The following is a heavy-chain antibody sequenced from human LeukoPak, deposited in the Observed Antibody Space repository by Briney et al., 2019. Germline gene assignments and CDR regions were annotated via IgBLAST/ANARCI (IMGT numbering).Heavy chain of an antibody. J-gene: IGHJ4*02. V-gene: IGHV4-34*01. D-gene: IGHD2-2*01. CDR3: ARGLSPHIVVVPAAQQDIVATVGTYFDY. Sequence: PSETLSLTCAVYGGSFSGYYWSWIRQPPGKGLEWIGEINHSGSTNYNPSLKSRVTISVDTSKNQFSLKLSSVTAADTAVYYCARGLSPHIVVVPAAQQDIVATVGTYFDYRGQGTLVTVSS. CDR2: INHSGST. CDR1: GGSFSGYY.